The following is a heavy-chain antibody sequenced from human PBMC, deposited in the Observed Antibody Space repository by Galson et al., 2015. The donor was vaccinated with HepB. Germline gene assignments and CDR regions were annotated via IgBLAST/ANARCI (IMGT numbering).Heavy chain of an antibody. Sequence: SLRLSCAASGFTFDDYAMHWVRQAPGKGLEWVSGISWNSGSIGYADSVKGRFTISRDNAKNSLYLQMNSLRAEDTALYYCAKGNYDSSGYYGGFDYWGQGTLVTVSS. CDR1: GFTFDDYA. J-gene: IGHJ4*02. D-gene: IGHD3-22*01. V-gene: IGHV3-9*01. CDR2: ISWNSGSI. CDR3: AKGNYDSSGYYGGFDY.